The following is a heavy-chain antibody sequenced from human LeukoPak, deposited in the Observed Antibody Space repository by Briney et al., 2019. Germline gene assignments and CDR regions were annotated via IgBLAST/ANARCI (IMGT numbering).Heavy chain of an antibody. CDR1: GYTFTSYG. D-gene: IGHD6-19*01. J-gene: IGHJ4*02. CDR3: ARVTELEYNSGRERAYDY. V-gene: IGHV1-18*01. Sequence: ASVKVSCKASGYTFTSYGISWVRQAPGQGLEWMGWISAYNGNTDYAQKLQGRVTMTTDTSTSTAYMELRSLRSDDTAVYYCARVTELEYNSGRERAYDYWGQGTLVTVSS. CDR2: ISAYNGNT.